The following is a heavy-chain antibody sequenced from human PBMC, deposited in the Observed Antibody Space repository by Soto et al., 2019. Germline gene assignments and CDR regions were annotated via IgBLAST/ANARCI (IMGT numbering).Heavy chain of an antibody. V-gene: IGHV4-34*01. CDR2: INHSGST. CDR3: AREYSSSQTVNWFDP. D-gene: IGHD6-6*01. Sequence: PSETLSLTCAVYGGSFSGYYWSWIRQPPGKGLEWIGEINHSGSTNYNPSLKSRVTISVDTSKNQFSLKLSSVTAADTAVYYCAREYSSSQTVNWFDPWGQGTLVTVSS. J-gene: IGHJ5*02. CDR1: GGSFSGYY.